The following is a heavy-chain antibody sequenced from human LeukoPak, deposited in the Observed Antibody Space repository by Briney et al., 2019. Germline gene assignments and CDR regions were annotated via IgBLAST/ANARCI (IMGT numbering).Heavy chain of an antibody. CDR3: AREGKDYYGSGSYYNPLEY. V-gene: IGHV3-30*02. CDR2: IRYDESNT. CDR1: GFTFSSYA. D-gene: IGHD3-10*01. Sequence: GGSLRLSCAASGFTFSSYAMHWVRQAPGKGLEWVTFIRYDESNTYYADSVKGRFTISRDNSKNTLYLQMNSLRTEDTAVYYCAREGKDYYGSGSYYNPLEYWGQGTLVTVSS. J-gene: IGHJ4*02.